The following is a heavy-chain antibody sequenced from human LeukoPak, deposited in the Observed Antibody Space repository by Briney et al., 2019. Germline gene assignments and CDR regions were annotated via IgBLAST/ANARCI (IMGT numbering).Heavy chain of an antibody. CDR1: GFTFSSYE. J-gene: IGHJ4*02. CDR2: ISSSGSTI. CDR3: AKDLLRWSFDY. D-gene: IGHD4-23*01. Sequence: GGSLRLSCAASGFTFSSYEMNWVRQAPGEGLEWVSYISSSGSTIYYADSVKGRFTISRDNAKNSLYLQMNNLRAEDTAVYYCAKDLLRWSFDYWGQGSLVTVSS. V-gene: IGHV3-48*03.